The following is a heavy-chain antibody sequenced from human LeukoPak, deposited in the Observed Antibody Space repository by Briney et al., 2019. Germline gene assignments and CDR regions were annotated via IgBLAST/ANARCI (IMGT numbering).Heavy chain of an antibody. CDR2: IYPGDSDT. Sequence: GESLKISCRGSGYSFTSYWIGWVRQMPGKGLEWMGIIYPGDSDTRYSPSFQGQVTISADKSISTAYLQWSSLKASDTAMYYCARGGYSYGYYFYFDYWGQGTLVTVSS. J-gene: IGHJ4*02. V-gene: IGHV5-51*01. CDR1: GYSFTSYW. CDR3: ARGGYSYGYYFYFDY. D-gene: IGHD5-18*01.